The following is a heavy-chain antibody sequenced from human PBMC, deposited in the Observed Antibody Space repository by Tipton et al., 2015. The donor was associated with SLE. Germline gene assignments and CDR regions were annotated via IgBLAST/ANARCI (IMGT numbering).Heavy chain of an antibody. Sequence: TLSLTCTVSGGSISSHYWSWIRQAPGKGLEWIGYIYYSGSTNYNPSLKSRVTISVDTSKNQFSLKLSSVTAADTAVYYCARGSLTGYFDYWGQGTLVTVSS. J-gene: IGHJ4*02. CDR2: IYYSGST. CDR1: GGSISSHY. V-gene: IGHV4-59*11. D-gene: IGHD1-14*01. CDR3: ARGSLTGYFDY.